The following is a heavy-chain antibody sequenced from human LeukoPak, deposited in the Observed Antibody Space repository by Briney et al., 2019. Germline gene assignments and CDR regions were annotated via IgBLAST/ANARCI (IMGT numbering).Heavy chain of an antibody. CDR3: TRERPNTATDAFHI. J-gene: IGHJ3*02. D-gene: IGHD5-18*01. Sequence: SETLSLTCTVSGDTISDYYWSWIRQPAGKALEWIGRIYASGSSNCNPSLKSRVTMSVDTSKNQVSLKLASVTAADTAVYYCTRERPNTATDAFHIWGPGTMVTVSS. CDR1: GDTISDYY. CDR2: IYASGSS. V-gene: IGHV4-4*07.